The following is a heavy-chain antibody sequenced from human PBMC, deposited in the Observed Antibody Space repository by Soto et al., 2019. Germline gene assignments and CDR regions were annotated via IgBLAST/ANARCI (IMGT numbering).Heavy chain of an antibody. CDR3: ARDNSGYYYGMDV. D-gene: IGHD6-25*01. Sequence: EVQLVESGGGLIQPGGSLRLSCAASGFTVSSNYMSWVRQAPGKGLEWVSVLYSGGSTYYADSVKGRFTIARDNSKNTPYLQMNSLRAEDTAVYYCARDNSGYYYGMDVWGQGTTVTVSS. CDR1: GFTVSSNY. V-gene: IGHV3-53*01. CDR2: LYSGGST. J-gene: IGHJ6*02.